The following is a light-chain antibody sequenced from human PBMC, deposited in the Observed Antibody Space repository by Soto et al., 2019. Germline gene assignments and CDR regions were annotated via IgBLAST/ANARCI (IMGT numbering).Light chain of an antibody. CDR2: GAS. V-gene: IGKV3-15*01. J-gene: IGKJ2*01. CDR3: QQYNKWPPYT. Sequence: EIVMTPSPANLSVSPGERATLSCRASQRVSSNLAWYQQKPGQAPRLLIYGASTRAPGIPARFSGSGSETEFTLTISSLQSEDFAVYYCQQYNKWPPYTVGQGTKLEIK. CDR1: QRVSSN.